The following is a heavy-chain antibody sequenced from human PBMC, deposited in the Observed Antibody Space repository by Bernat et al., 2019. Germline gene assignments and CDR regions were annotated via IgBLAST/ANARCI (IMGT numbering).Heavy chain of an antibody. J-gene: IGHJ6*02. V-gene: IGHV1-2*04. CDR2: IDPNSGDI. D-gene: IGHD1-1*01. Sequence: QVQLVQSGAEVKKPGSSVKVSCKASGYTFSAYYIHWVRQAPGQWLEWMGWIDPNSGDINYAQKFQGWVTMTRDTGMSTVYLELSADDTAIYYCARDPRGWIAGTGTYYFGMDVWGQGTTVTVSS. CDR1: GYTFSAYY. CDR3: ARDPRGWIAGTGTYYFGMDV.